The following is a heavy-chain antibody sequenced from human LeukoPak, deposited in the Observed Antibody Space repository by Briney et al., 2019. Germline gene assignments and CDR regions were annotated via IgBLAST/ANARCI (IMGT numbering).Heavy chain of an antibody. D-gene: IGHD3-10*01. J-gene: IGHJ4*02. Sequence: GGSLRLSCAASGFTFSSYNMNWVRQAPGKGLEWVSDISSSGSTIYFADSVKGRFTISRDNAKNSLYLQMNSLRDEDTAVYYCARLEYYYVSGNYYKLFDYWGQGTLVTVCS. CDR1: GFTFSSYN. CDR2: ISSSGSTI. CDR3: ARLEYYYVSGNYYKLFDY. V-gene: IGHV3-48*02.